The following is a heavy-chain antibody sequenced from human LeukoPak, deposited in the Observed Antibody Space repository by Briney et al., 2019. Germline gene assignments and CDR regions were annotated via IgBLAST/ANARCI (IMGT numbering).Heavy chain of an antibody. CDR3: AKDHRRDIYINVGY. D-gene: IGHD2-15*01. CDR1: GFTFSSYG. J-gene: IGHJ4*02. Sequence: GGSLRLSCAASGFTFSSYGMHWVRQAPGKGLEWVAVIWYDGSNKYYADSVKGRFTISRDNSKNTLYLQMNSLRAEDTAVYYCAKDHRRDIYINVGYWGQGTLVTVSS. V-gene: IGHV3-33*06. CDR2: IWYDGSNK.